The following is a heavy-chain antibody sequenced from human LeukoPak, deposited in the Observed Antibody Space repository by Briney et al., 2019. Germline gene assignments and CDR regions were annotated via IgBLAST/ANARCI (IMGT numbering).Heavy chain of an antibody. D-gene: IGHD5-18*01. J-gene: IGHJ4*02. V-gene: IGHV3-30*18. CDR2: ISYDGSNK. Sequence: GRSLRLSCAASGFTFSSNGMHWVRQAPGKGLEWVAVISYDGSNKYYADSVKGRFTISRDNSKNTLYLQMNSLRAEDTAVYYCAKEEQYSYAIWGQGTLVTVSS. CDR1: GFTFSSNG. CDR3: AKEEQYSYAI.